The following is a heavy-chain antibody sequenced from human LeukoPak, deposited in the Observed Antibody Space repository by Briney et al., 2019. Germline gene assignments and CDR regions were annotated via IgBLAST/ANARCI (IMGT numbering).Heavy chain of an antibody. D-gene: IGHD1-20*01. V-gene: IGHV1-8*01. CDR3: ARSVAYNWNDDDYYYYGMDV. CDR2: MNPNRGNT. CDR1: GYTFTSYG. J-gene: IGHJ6*02. Sequence: ASVKVSCKASGYTFTSYGIDWVRQATGQGLEWMGWMNPNRGNTGYAQKFQGRVTMTRNTSISTAYMELSSLRSEDTAVYYCARSVAYNWNDDDYYYYGMDVWGQGTTVTVSS.